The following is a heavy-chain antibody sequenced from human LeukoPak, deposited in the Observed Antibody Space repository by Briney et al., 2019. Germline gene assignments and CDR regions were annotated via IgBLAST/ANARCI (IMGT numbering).Heavy chain of an antibody. Sequence: ASVKVSCKASGYTFTNYDINWVRQAPGQGLEWMGWISPYTGNTNYAQKFQGRVIVTTDTSTSTAYMELRSLRSDDTAVYYCATCHCTNGVCYGECEYFQHWGQGTLVTVSS. CDR2: ISPYTGNT. V-gene: IGHV1-18*01. CDR3: ATCHCTNGVCYGECEYFQH. D-gene: IGHD2-8*01. CDR1: GYTFTNYD. J-gene: IGHJ1*01.